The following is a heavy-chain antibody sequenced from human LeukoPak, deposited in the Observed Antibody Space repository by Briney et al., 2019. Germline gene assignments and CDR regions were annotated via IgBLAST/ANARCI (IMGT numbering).Heavy chain of an antibody. CDR3: AKEEDAFDI. J-gene: IGHJ3*02. V-gene: IGHV3-30*04. Sequence: GRSPRLSCAASGFSFSNFVMHWFRQAPVKGLEWVAGISQDESNKYYADSVRGRFTISRDNSKNTLYLQMNSLRAEDTAVYYCAKEEDAFDIWGQGTMVTVSS. CDR2: ISQDESNK. CDR1: GFSFSNFV.